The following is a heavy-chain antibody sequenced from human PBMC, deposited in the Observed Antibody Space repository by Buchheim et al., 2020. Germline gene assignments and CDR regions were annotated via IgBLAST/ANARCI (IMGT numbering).Heavy chain of an antibody. CDR3: GKNRNFGDYRWFDP. CDR1: GFTFTNYA. D-gene: IGHD4-17*01. V-gene: IGHV3-23*01. Sequence: VQLLESGGGLVQPGGSLRLSCAASGFTFTNYAMTGVRQAPGKGREWVSSISGGFGSAHYAESGEGRFSISRDNSKNKLYLEMNSLRAEDTAVYYCGKNRNFGDYRWFDPSGQGTL. CDR2: ISGGFGSA. J-gene: IGHJ5*02.